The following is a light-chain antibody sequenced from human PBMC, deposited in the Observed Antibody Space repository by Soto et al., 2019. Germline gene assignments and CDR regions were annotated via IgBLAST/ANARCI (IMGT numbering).Light chain of an antibody. CDR3: QQYGRSRPT. Sequence: PGERVTLSCRASQSISNNYLAWYQQKPGQAPRVLIYGASSRATGIPDRFSGSGSGTDFTLTISRLQPEDFALYYCQQYGRSRPTFGRGTKLEIK. J-gene: IGKJ2*01. V-gene: IGKV3-20*01. CDR2: GAS. CDR1: QSISNNY.